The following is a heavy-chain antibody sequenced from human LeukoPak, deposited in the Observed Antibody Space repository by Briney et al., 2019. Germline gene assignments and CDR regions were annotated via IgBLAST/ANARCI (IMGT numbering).Heavy chain of an antibody. V-gene: IGHV1-2*02. CDR2: INPNSGGT. CDR3: ARESYCSDGSCYSNWFDP. CDR1: GYTFTTYY. D-gene: IGHD2-15*01. J-gene: IGHJ5*02. Sequence: ASVKVSCKASGYTFTTYYMHWVRQAPGQGLEWMGWINPNSGGTNYAQKFQGRVTMTRDTSITTAYMELSRLRSDDTALYYCARESYCSDGSCYSNWFDPWGQGTLVTVSS.